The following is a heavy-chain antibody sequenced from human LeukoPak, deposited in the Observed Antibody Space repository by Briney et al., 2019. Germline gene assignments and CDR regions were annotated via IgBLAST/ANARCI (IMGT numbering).Heavy chain of an antibody. Sequence: PSETLSLTCGVSVGSISSGNWWSWVRQHPGKGLEWVGYIYDSGTTYYNPALQSRVTISVDTSDNKFSLKLRSLTAADTAVYYCARGGDRRGFDYWGQGTLVTVSS. J-gene: IGHJ4*02. CDR3: ARGGDRRGFDY. D-gene: IGHD1-14*01. V-gene: IGHV4-4*02. CDR2: IYDSGTT. CDR1: VGSISSGNW.